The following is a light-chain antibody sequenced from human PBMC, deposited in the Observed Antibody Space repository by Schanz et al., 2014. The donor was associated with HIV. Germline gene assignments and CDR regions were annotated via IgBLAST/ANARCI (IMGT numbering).Light chain of an antibody. CDR3: QQYGGSPT. J-gene: IGKJ1*01. CDR1: QSVSSNY. CDR2: AAS. V-gene: IGKV3-20*01. Sequence: ETVLTQSPGTLSLSPGERATLSCRASQSVSSNYLAWYQQKPSQAPRLLIYAASSRATGIPDRFSGSGSGTDFTLIISRLEPADAAVYYCQQYGGSPTFGQGTKVEIK.